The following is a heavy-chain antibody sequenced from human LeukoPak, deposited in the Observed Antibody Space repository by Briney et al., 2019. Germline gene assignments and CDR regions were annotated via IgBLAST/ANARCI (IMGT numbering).Heavy chain of an antibody. CDR3: ASAETYSSGWSDTSFDY. CDR2: IYHSGNS. D-gene: IGHD6-19*01. CDR1: DYSISSGYY. V-gene: IGHV4-38-2*02. Sequence: PSETLSLTCTVSDYSISSGYYWGWIRQPPGQGLEWIGTIYHSGNSYYNPSLKCRATISVDTSKNHFSLKLRSVTAADTAVYYCASAETYSSGWSDTSFDYWGQGTLVTVSS. J-gene: IGHJ4*02.